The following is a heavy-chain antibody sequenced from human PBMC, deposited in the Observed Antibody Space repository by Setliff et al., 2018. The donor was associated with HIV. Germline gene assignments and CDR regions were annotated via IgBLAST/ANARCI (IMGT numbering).Heavy chain of an antibody. Sequence: ASVKVSCKASGYTFTDYGINWVRQAPGQGLEWMGWISTNNGNPTYAQGFTGRFVFSSDTSVRTAYLQIVGLKAEDTAVYFCARDDSANTDLDFWGPGTLVTVSS. J-gene: IGHJ4*02. CDR1: GYTFTDYG. CDR2: ISTNNGNP. D-gene: IGHD5-18*01. CDR3: ARDDSANTDLDF. V-gene: IGHV7-4-1*01.